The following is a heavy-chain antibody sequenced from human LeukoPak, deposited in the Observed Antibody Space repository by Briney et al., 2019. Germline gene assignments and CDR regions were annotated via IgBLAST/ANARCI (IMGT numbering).Heavy chain of an antibody. V-gene: IGHV4-39*07. J-gene: IGHJ4*02. CDR3: ARLQYYDILTAYYPLFDY. Sequence: SETLSLTCTVSGGSISTDTYYWGWIRQSPRKGLEWIGTIFYRGATFYNPSLKSRVTISVDTSKSQFSLKLSSVTAADTAVYYCARLQYYDILTAYYPLFDYWGQGTLVTVSS. CDR1: GGSISTDTYY. CDR2: IFYRGAT. D-gene: IGHD3-9*01.